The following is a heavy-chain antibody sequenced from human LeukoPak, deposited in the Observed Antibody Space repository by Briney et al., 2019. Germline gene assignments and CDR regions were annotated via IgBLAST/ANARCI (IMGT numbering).Heavy chain of an antibody. J-gene: IGHJ4*02. CDR2: ISASGGST. CDR3: AKTYYDILTGYPISPFDY. V-gene: IGHV3-23*01. CDR1: GFTFSSYA. D-gene: IGHD3-9*01. Sequence: GGSLRLSCAASGFTFSSYAMSWVRQAPGKGLEWVSAISASGGSTYYADSVKGRFTISRDNSKNTLYLQMNSLRAEDTAVYYCAKTYYDILTGYPISPFDYWGQGTLVTVSS.